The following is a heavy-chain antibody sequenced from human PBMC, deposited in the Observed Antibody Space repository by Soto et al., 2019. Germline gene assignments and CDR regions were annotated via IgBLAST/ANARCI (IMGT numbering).Heavy chain of an antibody. CDR1: GYTFSSYS. Sequence: QIQMVQSGAEVKQPGASVKISCKTSGYTFSSYSINWVRQAPGQGLEWMAWISTNSGNTHYAERVQGRVTVTLDKSARTAFMEMWSLTSDDTAVYFCARDNGYYDFWGQGTLVTVSS. D-gene: IGHD2-8*01. J-gene: IGHJ4*02. CDR2: ISTNSGNT. CDR3: ARDNGYYDF. V-gene: IGHV1-18*01.